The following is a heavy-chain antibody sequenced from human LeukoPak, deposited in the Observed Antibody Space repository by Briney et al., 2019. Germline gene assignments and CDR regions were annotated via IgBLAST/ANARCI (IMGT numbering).Heavy chain of an antibody. CDR3: ARGGLLTGYTNDY. CDR2: ISSSASTI. Sequence: PGGSLRLSCAASGFSFSDYYMSWIRQAPGKGLEWVSYISSSASTIYYADSVKGRFTISRDNAKNSLYLQMNSLRPEDTAVYYCARGGLLTGYTNDYWGQGTLVTVSS. D-gene: IGHD3-9*01. V-gene: IGHV3-11*01. J-gene: IGHJ4*02. CDR1: GFSFSDYY.